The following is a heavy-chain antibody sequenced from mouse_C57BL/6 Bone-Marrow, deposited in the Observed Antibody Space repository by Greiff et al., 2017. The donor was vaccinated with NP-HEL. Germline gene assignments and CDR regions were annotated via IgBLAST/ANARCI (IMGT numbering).Heavy chain of an antibody. J-gene: IGHJ3*01. V-gene: IGHV3-1*01. Sequence: EVQLQQSGPGMVKPSQSLSLTCTVTGYSITSGYDWHWIRHFPGNKLEWMGYISYSGSTNYNPSLKSRISITHDTSKNHFFLKLNSVTTEDTATYYCARGGYSAWVAYWGQGTLVTVSA. CDR2: ISYSGST. D-gene: IGHD2-3*01. CDR3: ARGGYSAWVAY. CDR1: GYSITSGYD.